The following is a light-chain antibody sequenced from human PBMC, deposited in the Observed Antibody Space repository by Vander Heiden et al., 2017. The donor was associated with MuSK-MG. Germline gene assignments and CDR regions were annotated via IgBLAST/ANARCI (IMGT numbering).Light chain of an antibody. J-gene: IGKJ4*01. Sequence: DIQLTQSPSFLSASVGDRVSITCRASEDITSYLGWYQQKPGKAPKLLIYAASTLQSGVPSRFSGSGSGTEFTLTISSLQPEDFATYYCQQLSSPLFGGGTNVEIK. CDR3: QQLSSPL. V-gene: IGKV1-9*01. CDR2: AAS. CDR1: EDITSY.